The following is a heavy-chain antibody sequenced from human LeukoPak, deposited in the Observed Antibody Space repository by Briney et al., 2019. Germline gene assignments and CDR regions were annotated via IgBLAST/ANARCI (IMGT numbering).Heavy chain of an antibody. CDR2: ISSSSSYI. Sequence: PGGSLRLSCAASGFTFSSYSMNWVRQAPGKGLEWVSSISSSSSYIYYADPVKGRFTISRDSAKNSLFLQMNSLRAEDTAVYYCARESSSWTDYWGQGTLVTVSS. CDR1: GFTFSSYS. J-gene: IGHJ4*02. D-gene: IGHD6-13*01. CDR3: ARESSSWTDY. V-gene: IGHV3-21*01.